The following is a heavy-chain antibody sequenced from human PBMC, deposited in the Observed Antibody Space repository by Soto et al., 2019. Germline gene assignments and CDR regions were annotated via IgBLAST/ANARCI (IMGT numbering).Heavy chain of an antibody. Sequence: GASVMVSCKASGYTFTSYGISWVRRAPGQGLEWMGWISAYNGNTNYAQKLQGRVTMTTDTSTSTAYMELRSLRSDDTAVYYCARDPRAYYYGSGSYHFDYWGQGTLVTVSS. V-gene: IGHV1-18*01. D-gene: IGHD3-10*01. J-gene: IGHJ4*02. CDR3: ARDPRAYYYGSGSYHFDY. CDR1: GYTFTSYG. CDR2: ISAYNGNT.